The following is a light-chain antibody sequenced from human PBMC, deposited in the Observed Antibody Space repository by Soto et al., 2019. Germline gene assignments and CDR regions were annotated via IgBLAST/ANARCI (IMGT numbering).Light chain of an antibody. CDR3: QKYNSAPTWT. J-gene: IGKJ1*01. CDR1: QGTSNY. CDR2: AAS. V-gene: IGKV1-27*01. Sequence: DIQMTQSPSSLSASVGDRVTITCRASQGTSNYLAWYQQKPGKVPKLLIYAASTLQSGVPSRFXASGSRTYFSLTLHSLQPEDVATYYCQKYNSAPTWTFGQGTKVEIK.